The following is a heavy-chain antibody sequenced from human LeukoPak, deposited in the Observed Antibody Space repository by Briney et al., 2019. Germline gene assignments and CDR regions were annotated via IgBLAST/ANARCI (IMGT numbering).Heavy chain of an antibody. V-gene: IGHV3-20*04. CDR1: GFTFDDYG. D-gene: IGHD2/OR15-2a*01. J-gene: IGHJ4*02. CDR3: ARDLSRSFEY. Sequence: AGSLTLSCAASGFTFDDYGMTWVRPVPAGGLEWVSNINWNGESTDYADSVKGRFTSSRDNAGNSLYLQMNSLRAEDTALYYCARDLSRSFEYWGQGALVTVSS. CDR2: INWNGEST.